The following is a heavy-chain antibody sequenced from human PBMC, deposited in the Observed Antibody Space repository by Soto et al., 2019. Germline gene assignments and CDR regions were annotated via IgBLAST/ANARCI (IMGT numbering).Heavy chain of an antibody. D-gene: IGHD1-1*01. V-gene: IGHV1-46*01. Sequence: ASVKVSCKTSGYTFTSYYLNWVRQAPGQGLEWMGVINPSVGNTSYAQKFQGRVTMTRDTSTSTVYMELSSLRSVDTSVYYCARGQQPRYWGQGTLVTVSS. CDR2: INPSVGNT. CDR1: GYTFTSYY. CDR3: ARGQQPRY. J-gene: IGHJ4*02.